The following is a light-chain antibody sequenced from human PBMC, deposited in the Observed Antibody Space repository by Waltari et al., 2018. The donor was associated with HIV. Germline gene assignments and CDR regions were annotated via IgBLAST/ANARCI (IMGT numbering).Light chain of an antibody. CDR3: SSYTSSSPYV. V-gene: IGLV2-14*01. CDR2: DVS. CDR1: SSAVGGYNY. J-gene: IGLJ1*01. Sequence: QSALTQPASVSGSPGQSITISCPGTSSAVGGYNYVSWYQQHPGKAPKLMIYDVSNRPSGVSNRFSGSKSGNTASLTISGLQAEDEADYYCSSYTSSSPYVFGTGTKVTVL.